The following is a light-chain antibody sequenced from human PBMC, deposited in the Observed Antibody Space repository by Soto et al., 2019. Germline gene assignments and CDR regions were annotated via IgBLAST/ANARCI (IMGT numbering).Light chain of an antibody. CDR2: EAS. Sequence: EIVLTQSPATLSLSPGERVTLSCRASQTVRSSFAWYQQKPGQAPRLIIYEASNRATGNPARFSGSGSGTDFTLTISSLVPEDFAVYYCQQHIGWPLTFGGGTRVEI. V-gene: IGKV3-11*01. CDR1: QTVRSS. CDR3: QQHIGWPLT. J-gene: IGKJ4*01.